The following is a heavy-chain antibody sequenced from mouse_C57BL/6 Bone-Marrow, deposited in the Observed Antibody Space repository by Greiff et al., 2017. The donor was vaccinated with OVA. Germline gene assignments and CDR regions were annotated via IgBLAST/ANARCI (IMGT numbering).Heavy chain of an antibody. D-gene: IGHD4-1*01. V-gene: IGHV1-58*01. CDR3: ARDETGRGDY. CDR1: GSTFPRYG. Sequence: VPLQASGAELVRPGSSVPLSCPTSGSTFPRYGINWVQQRPGQGLEWIGYIYIGNGYPEYNEKFKGKATLNSDTSSSTAYMQLSRLTSEDSAIYFCARDETGRGDYWGQGTSVTGSS. CDR2: IYIGNGYP. J-gene: IGHJ4*01.